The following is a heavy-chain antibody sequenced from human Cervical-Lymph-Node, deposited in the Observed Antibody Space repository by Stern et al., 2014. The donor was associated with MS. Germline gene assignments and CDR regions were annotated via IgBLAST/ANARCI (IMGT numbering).Heavy chain of an antibody. Sequence: MQLVDSGAEVKKPGASVKVSCKASGYTFTSYDINWVRQATGQGLEWMGWMNPTIGNTGYAQKFQGRVTMTRNTSISTAYMELSSLRSEDTAVYYCARGWPPKVYDYYDSSGYYYLYYFDYWGQGTLVTVSS. J-gene: IGHJ4*02. CDR3: ARGWPPKVYDYYDSSGYYYLYYFDY. CDR2: MNPTIGNT. CDR1: GYTFTSYD. D-gene: IGHD3-22*01. V-gene: IGHV1-8*01.